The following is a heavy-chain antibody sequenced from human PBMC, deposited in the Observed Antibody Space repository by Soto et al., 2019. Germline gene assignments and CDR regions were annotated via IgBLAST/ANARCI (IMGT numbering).Heavy chain of an antibody. CDR3: ARALGSWGAYYFDY. Sequence: QITLKESGPTLVKPTQTLTLTCTVSGFSLNTYGVGAGWIRQPPGKALEWLALIYWDDDKRYSPSLKSRLTITKDTSKNQVVLTMTNMDPVDTVTYYCARALGSWGAYYFDYWGQGTLVTVSS. J-gene: IGHJ4*02. CDR2: IYWDDDK. D-gene: IGHD3-16*01. V-gene: IGHV2-5*02. CDR1: GFSLNTYGVG.